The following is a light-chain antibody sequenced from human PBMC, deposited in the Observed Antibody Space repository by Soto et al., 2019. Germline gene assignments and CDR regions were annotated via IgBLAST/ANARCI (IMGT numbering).Light chain of an antibody. J-gene: IGKJ1*01. CDR1: QSVSSSY. CDR2: GAF. V-gene: IGKV3-20*01. Sequence: EIVLTQSPGTLSLSPGERATLSCRASQSVSSSYLVWYQQKPGQAPRLLIYGAFSRATGIPDRVSGSGSGTVCNLTISRLEPEDFAVYYCQQYGSSPWTFGQGTKVEIK. CDR3: QQYGSSPWT.